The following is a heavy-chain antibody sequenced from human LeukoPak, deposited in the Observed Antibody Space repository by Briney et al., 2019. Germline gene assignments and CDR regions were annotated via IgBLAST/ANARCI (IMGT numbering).Heavy chain of an antibody. V-gene: IGHV1-69*13. J-gene: IGHJ5*02. Sequence: SVKVSCKASGGTFSSYAISWVRQAPGQGLEWMGGIIPIFGTANYAQKFQGRVTITADESTSTAYMELSSLRSEDTAVYYCARGPLEWLSRAHWFDPWGQGTLVTVSS. CDR2: IIPIFGTA. CDR3: ARGPLEWLSRAHWFDP. CDR1: GGTFSSYA. D-gene: IGHD3-3*01.